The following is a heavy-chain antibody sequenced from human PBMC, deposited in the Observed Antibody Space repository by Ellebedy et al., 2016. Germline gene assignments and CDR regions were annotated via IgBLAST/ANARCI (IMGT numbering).Heavy chain of an antibody. CDR2: ISPSSSTI. V-gene: IGHV3-48*04. CDR1: GFKFSAYW. Sequence: GESLKISXVASGFKFSAYWMSWVRQAPGKGLEWVSYISPSSSTIYHVDSVKGRFIISRDNAKNSLYLQMSSLRADDTAVYYCARLYPMDVWGQGTTVTVSS. D-gene: IGHD2-8*01. J-gene: IGHJ6*02. CDR3: ARLYPMDV.